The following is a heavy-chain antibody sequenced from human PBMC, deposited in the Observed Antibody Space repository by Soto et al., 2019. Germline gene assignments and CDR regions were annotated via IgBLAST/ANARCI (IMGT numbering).Heavy chain of an antibody. D-gene: IGHD4-17*01. J-gene: IGHJ3*02. Sequence: QLQLQESGPGLVKPSETLSLTCTVSGGSISSSSYYWGWIRQPPGKGLEWIGSIYYSGSTYYNPSLKSRVTISVDTSKNQFSLKLSSVTAADTAVYYCARHPPPTTVVTNDAFDIWGQGTMVTVSS. CDR1: GGSISSSSYY. CDR2: IYYSGST. V-gene: IGHV4-39*01. CDR3: ARHPPPTTVVTNDAFDI.